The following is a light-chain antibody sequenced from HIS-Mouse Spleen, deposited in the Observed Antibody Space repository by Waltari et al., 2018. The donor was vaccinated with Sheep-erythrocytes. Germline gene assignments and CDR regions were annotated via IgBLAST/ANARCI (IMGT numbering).Light chain of an antibody. J-gene: IGKJ5*01. CDR2: DAS. V-gene: IGKV3-11*01. CDR3: QQRSNWPPIT. Sequence: EIVLTQSPATLSLSPGERATLSCRASQSVSSYLAWYQQKPGQAPRLLIYDASNRAPGVPARVSGSGSGTDFTLTISSLEPEDFAVYYCQQRSNWPPITFGQGTRLEIK. CDR1: QSVSSY.